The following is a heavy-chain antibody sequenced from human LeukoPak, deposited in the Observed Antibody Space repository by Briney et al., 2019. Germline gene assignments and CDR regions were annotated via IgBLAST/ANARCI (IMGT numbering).Heavy chain of an antibody. CDR2: ISPYSDNT. J-gene: IGHJ4*02. D-gene: IGHD6-13*01. CDR1: DYTLTSYG. Sequence: GASVKVSRKASDYTLTSYGISWVRQAPGQGLEWMGWISPYSDNTNYAQNLQGRVTMTTDTSTSTAYMELRSLTSDDTAMYYCARGGPFSIAAARVYYFDYWGQGTLVTVSS. V-gene: IGHV1-18*01. CDR3: ARGGPFSIAAARVYYFDY.